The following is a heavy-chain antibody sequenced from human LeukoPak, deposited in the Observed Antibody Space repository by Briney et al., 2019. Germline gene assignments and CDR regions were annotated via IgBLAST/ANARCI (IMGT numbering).Heavy chain of an antibody. CDR2: ISSRSSHT. D-gene: IGHD2-2*01. CDR3: ARGVPAAMAPGDY. CDR1: GFTFSDYY. J-gene: IGHJ4*02. Sequence: PGGSLRLSCAASGFTFSDYYMSWIRQAPGKGLEWVSYISSRSSHTNYADSVKGRFTISRDNAKNSLYLQMNSLRAEDTAVYYCARGVPAAMAPGDYWGQGTLVTVSS. V-gene: IGHV3-11*05.